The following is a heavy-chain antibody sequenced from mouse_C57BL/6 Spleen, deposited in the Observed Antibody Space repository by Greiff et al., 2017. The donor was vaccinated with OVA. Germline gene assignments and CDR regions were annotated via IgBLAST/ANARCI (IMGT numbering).Heavy chain of an antibody. J-gene: IGHJ2*01. Sequence: QVQLQQSGPELVKPGASVKISCKASGYAFSSSWMNWVKQRPGKGLEWIGRIYPGDGDTNYNGKFKGKATLTADKSSSTAYMQLSSLTSEDSAVYFCARSGGRQLRLYYFDYWGQGTTLTVSS. V-gene: IGHV1-82*01. CDR1: GYAFSSSW. D-gene: IGHD3-2*02. CDR2: IYPGDGDT. CDR3: ARSGGRQLRLYYFDY.